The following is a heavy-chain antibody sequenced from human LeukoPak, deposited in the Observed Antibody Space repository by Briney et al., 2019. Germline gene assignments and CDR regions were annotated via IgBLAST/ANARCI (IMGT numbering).Heavy chain of an antibody. D-gene: IGHD3-22*01. V-gene: IGHV1-46*01. J-gene: IGHJ4*02. CDR3: AGSGYYYGGLTD. Sequence: ASVKVSCKASGYTFTSYYMHWVRQAPGQGVEGMGIINPSGGSTTYAPKFQGRVTMTRDTSTSTVYMELSSLRSEDTAVYYCAGSGYYYGGLTDWGQGTLVTVSS. CDR2: INPSGGST. CDR1: GYTFTSYY.